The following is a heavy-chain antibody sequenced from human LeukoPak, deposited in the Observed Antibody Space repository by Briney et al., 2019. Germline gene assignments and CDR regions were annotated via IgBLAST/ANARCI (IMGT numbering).Heavy chain of an antibody. CDR3: AGPILTPR. CDR2: IGGNGGGT. V-gene: IGHV3-23*01. D-gene: IGHD3-9*01. Sequence: GGSLRLSCAASGLTFSNYAMSWVRQAPGTGLEWVSIIGGNGGGTYYADSVKGRFTISRDNSKNTVYLQMNSLRAEDTAVYYCAGPILTPRWGQGTLVTVSS. J-gene: IGHJ4*02. CDR1: GLTFSNYA.